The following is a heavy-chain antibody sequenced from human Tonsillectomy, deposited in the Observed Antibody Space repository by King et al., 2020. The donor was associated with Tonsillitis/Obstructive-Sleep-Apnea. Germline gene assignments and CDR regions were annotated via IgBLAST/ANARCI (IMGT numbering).Heavy chain of an antibody. CDR2: RWYDGSNE. V-gene: IGHV3-33*01. J-gene: IGHJ4*02. CDR1: GFTFSTSG. D-gene: IGHD5-12*01. Sequence: VQLVESGGGVVQPGRSLRLSCAASGFTFSTSGMHWVRQAPGKGLEWVAVRWYDGSNEYYADSVKGRFSISRDNSKNTLYLQMNSLRAEDTAVYYCARDDGGYDSVFFDYWGQGTLVTVSS. CDR3: ARDDGGYDSVFFDY.